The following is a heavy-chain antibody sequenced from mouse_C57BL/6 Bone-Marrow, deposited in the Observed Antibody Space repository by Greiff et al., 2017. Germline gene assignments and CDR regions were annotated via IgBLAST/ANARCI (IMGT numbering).Heavy chain of an antibody. J-gene: IGHJ3*01. CDR3: ARDQAWFAY. CDR2: ISYDGSN. Sequence: EVQLQQSGPGLVKPSQSLSLTCSVTGYSITSGYYWNWIRQFPGNKLEWMGYISYDGSNNYNPSLKNRISITRDKSKNQFFLKLNSVTTEDTATYYCARDQAWFAYWGQGTLVTVSA. V-gene: IGHV3-6*01. CDR1: GYSITSGYY.